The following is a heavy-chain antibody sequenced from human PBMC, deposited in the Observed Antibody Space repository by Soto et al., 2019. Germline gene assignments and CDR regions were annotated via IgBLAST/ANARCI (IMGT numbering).Heavy chain of an antibody. J-gene: IGHJ6*02. CDR2: ISWDGGST. CDR1: GLPLDAYT. CDR3: AKDREEMATAGMDV. V-gene: IGHV3-43*01. Sequence: GCSLYLCCAASGLPLDAYTMDWVLDPPGKGLEWVSLISWDGGSTYYADSVKGRFTISRDNSKNSLYLQMNSLRTEDTALYYCAKDREEMATAGMDVWGQGTTVTVSS. D-gene: IGHD5-12*01.